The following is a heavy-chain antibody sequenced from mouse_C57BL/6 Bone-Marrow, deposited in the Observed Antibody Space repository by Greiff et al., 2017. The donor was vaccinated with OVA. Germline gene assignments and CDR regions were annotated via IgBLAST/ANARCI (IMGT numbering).Heavy chain of an antibody. Sequence: VQLQQSGAELVRPGTSVKLSCQASGYTFTSYWMHWVKQRPGQGLEWIGVIDPSDSYTNYNQKFKGKATLTVDTSSSTAYMQLSSLTSEDSAVYYCARHMGAMDYWGQGTSVTVSS. CDR3: ARHMGAMDY. CDR2: IDPSDSYT. CDR1: GYTFTSYW. J-gene: IGHJ4*01. D-gene: IGHD1-1*02. V-gene: IGHV1-59*01.